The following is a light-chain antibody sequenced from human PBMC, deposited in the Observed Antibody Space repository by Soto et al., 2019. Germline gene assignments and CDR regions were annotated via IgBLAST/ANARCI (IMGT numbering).Light chain of an antibody. Sequence: EIVLTQSPGTLSLSPGERATLSCRASQSVSNSYIAWYQQKPDQAPRLLIHVASSRATGIPDRFSGSGSGTDFTLSISRLEPEDFAVYYCQQYGSSPWTFGQGTKVEIK. CDR3: QQYGSSPWT. CDR2: VAS. V-gene: IGKV3-20*01. J-gene: IGKJ1*01. CDR1: QSVSNSY.